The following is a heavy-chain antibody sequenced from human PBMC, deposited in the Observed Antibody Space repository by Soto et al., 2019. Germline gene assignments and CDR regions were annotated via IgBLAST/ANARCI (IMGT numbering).Heavy chain of an antibody. D-gene: IGHD2-15*01. V-gene: IGHV3-49*05. CDR3: SRILYCNGLGYFQH. CDR2: IRTKAYGGTA. Sequence: EVQLEESGGGLVKPGQSLRLSCSSSGFTFGDYGMSWFRQPPGEGLEWVGFIRTKAYGGTAEYATSVKDRFTISRDDSKSIAYLQMNSLKTEDTAVYFCSRILYCNGLGYFQHWGQGTLVTVSS. CDR1: GFTFGDYG. J-gene: IGHJ1*01.